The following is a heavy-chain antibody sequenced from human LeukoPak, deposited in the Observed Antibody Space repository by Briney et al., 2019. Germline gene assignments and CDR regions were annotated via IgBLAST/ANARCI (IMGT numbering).Heavy chain of an antibody. CDR1: GGSISSSSYY. CDR3: ARGYGDY. V-gene: IGHV4-39*02. J-gene: IGHJ4*02. Sequence: PSETLSLTCTVSGGSISSSSYYWGWIRQPPGMGLEWIGSIFNTGNTYYNPSLKSRVTISVDTSKNHFSLKLRSVTAADTAVYYCARGYGDYWGQGTLVTVSS. D-gene: IGHD2-15*01. CDR2: IFNTGNT.